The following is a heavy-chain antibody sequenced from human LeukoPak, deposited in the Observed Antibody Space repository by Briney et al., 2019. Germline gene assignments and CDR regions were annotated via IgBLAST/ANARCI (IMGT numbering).Heavy chain of an antibody. J-gene: IGHJ4*02. D-gene: IGHD4-17*01. CDR1: GFTFSSYG. CDR2: IRYDGSNK. CDR3: AKDNQAVTTFSDY. Sequence: PGGSLRLSCAASGFTFSSYGMHWVRQAPGKGLEWVAFIRYDGSNKYYADSVKGRFTISRDNSKNTLYLQMNSLRAEDTAVYYCAKDNQAVTTFSDYWGQGTLVTVSS. V-gene: IGHV3-30*02.